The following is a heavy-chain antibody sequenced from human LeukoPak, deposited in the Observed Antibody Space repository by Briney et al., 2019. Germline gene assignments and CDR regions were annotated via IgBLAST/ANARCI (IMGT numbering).Heavy chain of an antibody. V-gene: IGHV3-48*04. J-gene: IGHJ4*02. D-gene: IGHD2-15*01. CDR2: ISSSGSTI. Sequence: PGGSLRLSCAASGFTFTSYWMSWVRQAPGKGLEWVSYISSSGSTIYYADSVKGRFTISRDNAKNSLYLQMNSLRAEDTAVYYCQGYCSGGSCLSLGYWGQGTLVTVSS. CDR1: GFTFTSYW. CDR3: QGYCSGGSCLSLGY.